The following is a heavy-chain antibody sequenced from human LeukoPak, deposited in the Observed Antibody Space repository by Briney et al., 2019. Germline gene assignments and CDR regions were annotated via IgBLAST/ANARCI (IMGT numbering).Heavy chain of an antibody. D-gene: IGHD3-10*01. Sequence: QPGGTLRLSCAASGFTIRTNHMNWVRQAPGKGLDWVSVISDGGTYYADSVRGRLTVSRDNSKNTVFLEMNSLRVEDTAVYYCARGVFNWGQGNLVTVST. V-gene: IGHV3-53*01. CDR2: ISDGGT. CDR3: ARGVFN. CDR1: GFTIRTNH. J-gene: IGHJ4*02.